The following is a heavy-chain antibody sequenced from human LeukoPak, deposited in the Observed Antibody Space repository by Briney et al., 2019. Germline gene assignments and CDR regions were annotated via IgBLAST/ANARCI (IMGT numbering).Heavy chain of an antibody. CDR1: GDSVSSNSCT. CDR2: IYYRSRWFN. Sequence: PSQTLSLTCAISGDSVSSNSCTWCCIRQSPSRGLEWLGRIYYRSRWFNDYAVSVKTRITINPDTSKNQFSLQLDSVTPEDTAVYYCAGVGGRYDYWGQGTLVTVSS. D-gene: IGHD3-9*01. J-gene: IGHJ4*02. V-gene: IGHV6-1*01. CDR3: AGVGGRYDY.